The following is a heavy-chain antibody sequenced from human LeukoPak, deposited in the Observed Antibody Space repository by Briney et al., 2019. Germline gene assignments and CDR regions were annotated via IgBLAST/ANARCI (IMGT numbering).Heavy chain of an antibody. Sequence: SETLSLTCTVSGGSISSSSHYWGWIRQPPGKGLEWIGSISNSGSTYYNPSLKSRVTISVDTSNNQFSLKLSSVTAADTAVYYCARTTRPSGPFDPWGQGTLVTVSS. CDR2: ISNSGST. V-gene: IGHV4-39*07. J-gene: IGHJ5*02. D-gene: IGHD1-26*01. CDR3: ARTTRPSGPFDP. CDR1: GGSISSSSHY.